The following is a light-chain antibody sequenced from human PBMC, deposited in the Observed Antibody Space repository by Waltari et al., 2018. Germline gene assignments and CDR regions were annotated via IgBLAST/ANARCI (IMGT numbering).Light chain of an antibody. J-gene: IGKJ4*01. CDR1: QGINNW. V-gene: IGKV1-12*01. CDR3: QQHDSAPLT. Sequence: DIQMTQSPSSLSASVGDSVTITCRASQGINNWLAWYQQKPGKAPNLLIYRASSLQSRVPSRFSGSGSGTDFTLTINSLEPEDFATYYCQQHDSAPLTFGGGTKVEIK. CDR2: RAS.